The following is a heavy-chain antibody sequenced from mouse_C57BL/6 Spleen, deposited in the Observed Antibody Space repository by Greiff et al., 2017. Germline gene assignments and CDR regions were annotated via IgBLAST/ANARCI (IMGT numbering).Heavy chain of an antibody. CDR2: INPGSGGT. CDR1: GYAFTNYL. CDR3: ARADTDWYCDV. V-gene: IGHV1-54*01. D-gene: IGHD1-1*01. Sequence: VKLQQSGAELVRPGTSVKVSCKASGYAFTNYLIEWVKQRPGQGLEWIGVINPGSGGTNYNEKFKGKATLTADKSSSTAYMQLSSLTAEDSAVYLSARADTDWYCDVWGTGTTVTVSS. J-gene: IGHJ1*03.